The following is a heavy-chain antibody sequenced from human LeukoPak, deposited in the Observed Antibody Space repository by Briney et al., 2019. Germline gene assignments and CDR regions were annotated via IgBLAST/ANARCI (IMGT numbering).Heavy chain of an antibody. D-gene: IGHD4-17*01. J-gene: IGHJ4*02. Sequence: GGSLRLSCAASGFTFSTYGMIWVRQAPGKGLEWVSSISSSSGSIYYADSVKGRFTISRDNAKNSLYLQMNSLRAEDTAVYYCASQSGENWGQGTLVTVSS. CDR3: ASQSGEN. CDR1: GFTFSTYG. CDR2: ISSSSGSI. V-gene: IGHV3-21*01.